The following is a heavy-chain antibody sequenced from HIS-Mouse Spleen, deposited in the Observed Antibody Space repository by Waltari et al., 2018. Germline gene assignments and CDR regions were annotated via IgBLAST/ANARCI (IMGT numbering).Heavy chain of an antibody. D-gene: IGHD2-21*01. V-gene: IGHV3-23*01. CDR3: AKSRGGDCYDY. J-gene: IGHJ4*02. CDR1: GFTLSSYA. CDR2: ISGSGGST. Sequence: EVQLLESGGGLVQPGRSLRLSCAASGFTLSSYAMSWVRQAPGKGLEWVSAISGSGGSTYNADSVKGRFTISRDNSKNTLYLQMNSLRAEDTAVYYCAKSRGGDCYDYWGQGTLVTVSS.